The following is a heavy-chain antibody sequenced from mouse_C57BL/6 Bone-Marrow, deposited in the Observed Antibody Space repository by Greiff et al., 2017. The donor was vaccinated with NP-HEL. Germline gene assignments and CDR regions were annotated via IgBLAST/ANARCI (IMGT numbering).Heavy chain of an antibody. CDR2: IYWDDDK. J-gene: IGHJ1*03. CDR1: GFSLSTSGMG. Sequence: QVQLQQSGPGILQSSQTLSLTSSFSGFSLSTSGMGVSWIRQPSGKGLEWLAHIYWDDDKRYNPSLKSRLTISKATSRNQVFLKITRVYTADTATYYCARRPYCYGYDWYFDVWGTGTTVTVSS. D-gene: IGHD2-2*01. V-gene: IGHV8-12*01. CDR3: ARRPYCYGYDWYFDV.